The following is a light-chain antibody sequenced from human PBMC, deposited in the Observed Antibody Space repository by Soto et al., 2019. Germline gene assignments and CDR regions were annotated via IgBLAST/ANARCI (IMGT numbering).Light chain of an antibody. CDR2: DAS. Sequence: DIQMTQSPSTLSASVGDIVTITCRASQSISSWLAWYQQKPGKAPKLLIYDASSLESGVPSRFSGSGSGTEFTLTISSLQPEDFATYYCQQYNSYSGTFGQGTKVDI. CDR3: QQYNSYSGT. J-gene: IGKJ1*01. CDR1: QSISSW. V-gene: IGKV1-5*01.